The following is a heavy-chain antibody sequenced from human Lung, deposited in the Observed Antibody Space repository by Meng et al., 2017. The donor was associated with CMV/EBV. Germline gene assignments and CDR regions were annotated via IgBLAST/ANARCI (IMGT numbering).Heavy chain of an antibody. CDR3: TRDVSPRSSAYFAIYYFYALDV. J-gene: IGHJ6*02. V-gene: IGHV3-21*01. CDR1: GFXFSSYS. D-gene: IGHD2-21*01. CDR2: ISNSGAYI. Sequence: WGSXRLXCAASGFXFSSYSMNWVRQAPGKGLEWVSSISNSGAYIYYADSVKGRFSISRDNAQNSLYLHMNSPRAEDTAVYYCTRDVSPRSSAYFAIYYFYALDVWXQGTAVTVSS.